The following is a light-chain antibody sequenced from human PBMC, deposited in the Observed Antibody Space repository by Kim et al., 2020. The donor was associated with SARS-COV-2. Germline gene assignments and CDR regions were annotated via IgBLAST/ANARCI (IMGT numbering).Light chain of an antibody. Sequence: SVSPGERAPLSCRASQSVSSNLAWYQQKPGQAPRLLIYGASTRATGIPARFSGSGSGTEFTLTISSLQSEDFAVYYCQQYNNWLTFGQGTKVEIK. J-gene: IGKJ1*01. V-gene: IGKV3-15*01. CDR1: QSVSSN. CDR3: QQYNNWLT. CDR2: GAS.